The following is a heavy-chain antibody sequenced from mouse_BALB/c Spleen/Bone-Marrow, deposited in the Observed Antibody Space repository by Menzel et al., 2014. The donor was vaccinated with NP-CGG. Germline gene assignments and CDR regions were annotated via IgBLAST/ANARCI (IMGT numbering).Heavy chain of an antibody. Sequence: EVKLVESGPELVKPGASMKISCKAPGYSFTGYTMNWVKQSHGKNLEWIGLINPYNGSTSYNQKFKGKATLTVDKSSSTAYMELLSLTSEDSAVYYCARVYYGSSTYYFDYWGQGTTLTVSS. CDR3: ARVYYGSSTYYFDY. D-gene: IGHD1-1*01. V-gene: IGHV1-18*01. J-gene: IGHJ2*01. CDR2: INPYNGST. CDR1: GYSFTGYT.